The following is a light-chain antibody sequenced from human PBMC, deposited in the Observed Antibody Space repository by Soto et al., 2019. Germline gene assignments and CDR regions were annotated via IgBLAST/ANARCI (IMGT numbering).Light chain of an antibody. CDR3: QNYDSAPFT. CDR2: AAS. V-gene: IGKV1-27*01. J-gene: IGKJ3*01. CDR1: QGIRNY. Sequence: DLQMTQSPSSLSASVGDRVTITCRASQGIRNYLAWYQQKPGNVPKLLIYAASTSQSGVPSRFSGSGSGTDFPLTNRSLQPEDVATYYCQNYDSAPFTFGPGTKVDIK.